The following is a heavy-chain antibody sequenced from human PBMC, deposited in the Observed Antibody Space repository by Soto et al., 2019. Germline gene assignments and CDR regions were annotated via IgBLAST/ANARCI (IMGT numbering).Heavy chain of an antibody. J-gene: IGHJ3*02. V-gene: IGHV4-39*01. D-gene: IGHD3-10*02. Sequence: QLQLQESGPGLVKPSETLSLTCTVFGGSISSSSYYWGWIRQPPGKGLEWIGSINYSGSTYYNPSLKSRVTISVDTSKNQFSLKLSSVTAADTAVHYCARLDVRGGHDAFDIWGQGTMVTVSS. CDR1: GGSISSSSYY. CDR2: INYSGST. CDR3: ARLDVRGGHDAFDI.